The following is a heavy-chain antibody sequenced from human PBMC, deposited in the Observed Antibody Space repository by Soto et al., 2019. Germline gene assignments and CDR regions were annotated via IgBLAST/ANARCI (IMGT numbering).Heavy chain of an antibody. CDR3: ARAGDSSSWYYYYYYGMDV. CDR2: IKQDGSEK. Sequence: LRLSCAASGFTFSSYWMSWVRQAPGKGLEWVANIKQDGSEKYYVDSVKGRFTISRDNAKNSLYLQMNSLRAEDTAVYYCARAGDSSSWYYYYYYGMDVWGQG. D-gene: IGHD6-13*01. J-gene: IGHJ6*02. CDR1: GFTFSSYW. V-gene: IGHV3-7*01.